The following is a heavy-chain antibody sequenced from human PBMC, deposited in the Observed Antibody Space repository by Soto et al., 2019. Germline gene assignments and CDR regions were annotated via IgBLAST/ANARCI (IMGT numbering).Heavy chain of an antibody. CDR3: ARGVRDGSGSYYGYFQH. D-gene: IGHD3-10*01. V-gene: IGHV4-39*01. Sequence: SETLSLTCTVSGGSISSSSDYWGWIRQPPGKGLEWIGSIYYSGSTYYNPSLKSRVTISVDTSKNQFSLKLSSVTAADTAVYYCARGVRDGSGSYYGYFQHWGQGSLVTVSS. CDR1: GGSISSSSDY. J-gene: IGHJ1*01. CDR2: IYYSGST.